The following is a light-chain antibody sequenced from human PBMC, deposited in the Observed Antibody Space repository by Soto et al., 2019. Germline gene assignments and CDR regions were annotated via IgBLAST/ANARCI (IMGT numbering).Light chain of an antibody. Sequence: EVVLTQSPVTLSLSPGERATLSCRASQSFRGLLAWYQQKPGQAPRLLIYDAYNRATGIPPRFSGSGSGKDFTLTISSLEHEDSAVYYCQLRHFWPITFGQGTRLEIK. J-gene: IGKJ5*01. CDR1: QSFRGL. V-gene: IGKV3-11*01. CDR3: QLRHFWPIT. CDR2: DAY.